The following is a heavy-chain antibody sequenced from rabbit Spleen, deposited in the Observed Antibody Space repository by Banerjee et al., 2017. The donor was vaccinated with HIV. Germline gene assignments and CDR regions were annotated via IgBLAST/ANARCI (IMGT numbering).Heavy chain of an antibody. CDR3: ARDLAAWNSGSYAFNW. J-gene: IGHJ4*01. CDR1: GFDFSSDA. CDR2: IYNGDGST. D-gene: IGHD1-1*01. Sequence: EESGGDLVQPEGSLTLTCKVSGFDFSSDAMCWVRQAPGKGPEWIACIYNGDGSTYYASWVNGRFTISKTSSTTVTLQMTSLTGADTATYFCARDLAAWNSGSYAFNWWGPGTLVTVS. V-gene: IGHV1S47*01.